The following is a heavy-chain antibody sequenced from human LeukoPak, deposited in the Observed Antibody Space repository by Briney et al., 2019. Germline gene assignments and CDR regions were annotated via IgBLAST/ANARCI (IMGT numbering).Heavy chain of an antibody. CDR2: IYYSGSS. CDR1: GGSISSGGYY. D-gene: IGHD5-18*01. Sequence: KSSETLSLTCTVSGGSISSGGYYWGWIRQPPGKGLEWIGTIYYSGSSYCNPSLKSRVTISIDTSKNQFSLQLSSVTAADTAVYYCARHTGMVRDAMDVWGQGTTVTVSS. V-gene: IGHV4-39*01. CDR3: ARHTGMVRDAMDV. J-gene: IGHJ6*02.